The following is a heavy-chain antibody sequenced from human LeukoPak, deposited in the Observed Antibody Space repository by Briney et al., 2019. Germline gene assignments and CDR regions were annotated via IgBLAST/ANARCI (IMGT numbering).Heavy chain of an antibody. CDR2: INPSGGST. J-gene: IGHJ3*02. Sequence: ASVKVSCKTSGYTFIGHYIHWVRQAPGQGLEWMGIINPSGGSTSYAQKFQGRVTMTRDMSTSTVYMELSSLRSEDTAVYYCAREGIAAAGTNDAFDIWGQGTMVTVSS. V-gene: IGHV1-46*01. CDR1: GYTFIGHY. D-gene: IGHD6-13*01. CDR3: AREGIAAAGTNDAFDI.